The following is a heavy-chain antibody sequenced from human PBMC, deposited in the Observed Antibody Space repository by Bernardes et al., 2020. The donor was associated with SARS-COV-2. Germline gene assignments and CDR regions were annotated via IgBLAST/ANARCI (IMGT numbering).Heavy chain of an antibody. CDR2: ISGSSTYI. Sequence: GGSVRLSCAASGFTFSTYTMNWVRQAPGKGLEWVSYISGSSTYIYYADSLKGRFTISRDNAKNSLYLQMNSLRAENTAVYYCASVTGQRAANYWGQGTLVTVSS. CDR3: ASVTGQRAANY. D-gene: IGHD7-27*01. V-gene: IGHV3-21*01. CDR1: GFTFSTYT. J-gene: IGHJ4*02.